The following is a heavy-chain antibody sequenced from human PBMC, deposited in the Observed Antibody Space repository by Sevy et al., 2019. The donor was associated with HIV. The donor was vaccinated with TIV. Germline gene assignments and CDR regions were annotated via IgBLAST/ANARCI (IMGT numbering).Heavy chain of an antibody. CDR1: GFTFNVYG. CDR3: AKDLTERYSTSSGDFDY. V-gene: IGHV3-30*02. J-gene: IGHJ4*02. CDR2: TRYDGSTK. D-gene: IGHD6-6*01. Sequence: GGSLRLSCAASGFTFNVYGMHWVRQAPGKGLQWVAFTRYDGSTKYYADSVKRRFTISRDNSKNTLYLQMNSLRVEDTAMYYCAKDLTERYSTSSGDFDYWGQGSLVTVSS.